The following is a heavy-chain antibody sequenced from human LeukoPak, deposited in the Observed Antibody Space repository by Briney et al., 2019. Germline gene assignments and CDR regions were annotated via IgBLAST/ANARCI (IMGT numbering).Heavy chain of an antibody. D-gene: IGHD2-15*01. Sequence: GGSLRLSCAASGFTFSSYAMSWVRQAPGKGLEWVSAISGSGGNTYYADSVKGRFTISRDNSKNTLYPQMNSLRAEDTAVYYCAKSPLSAGYCSGGSCYVLNYWGQGTLVTVSS. CDR3: AKSPLSAGYCSGGSCYVLNY. V-gene: IGHV3-23*01. CDR2: ISGSGGNT. J-gene: IGHJ4*02. CDR1: GFTFSSYA.